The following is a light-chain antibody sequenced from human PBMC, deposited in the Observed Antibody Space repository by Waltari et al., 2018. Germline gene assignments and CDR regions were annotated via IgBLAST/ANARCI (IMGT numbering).Light chain of an antibody. V-gene: IGKV3-15*01. CDR2: GAS. CDR1: QSVTDN. CDR3: QQYNTWPLT. J-gene: IGKJ4*01. Sequence: EVVMTQSPATLSVSPGDRATLSCRASQSVSSNWASQSVTDNLAWYQQKPGQAPRLLIYGASTRATGIPARFSGSGSGTDFTLTISSLQSEDVAVYYCQQYNTWPLTFGGGTKVEIK.